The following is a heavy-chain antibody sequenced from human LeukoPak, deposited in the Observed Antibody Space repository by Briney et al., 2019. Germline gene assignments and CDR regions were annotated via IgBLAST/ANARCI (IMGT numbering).Heavy chain of an antibody. V-gene: IGHV1-2*02. J-gene: IGHJ4*02. Sequence: ASVKVSCKASGYTFTGYYMHWVRQAPGQGLEWMGWINPNSGGTNYAQTFQGRVTMTRDTSISTAYMELSRLRSDDTAVYYCAIDLREYSSSGPDYWGQGNLVTVSS. D-gene: IGHD6-6*01. CDR2: INPNSGGT. CDR3: AIDLREYSSSGPDY. CDR1: GYTFTGYY.